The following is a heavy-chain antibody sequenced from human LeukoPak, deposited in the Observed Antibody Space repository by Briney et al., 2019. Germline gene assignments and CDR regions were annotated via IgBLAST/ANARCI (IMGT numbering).Heavy chain of an antibody. CDR1: GGTFSSYA. CDR3: AREGGSYYYYYYMDV. CDR2: IIPIFGTA. D-gene: IGHD1-26*01. V-gene: IGHV1-69*05. J-gene: IGHJ6*03. Sequence: ASVKVSCKASGGTFSSYAISWVRQAPGQGLEWMGGIIPIFGTANYAQKFQGRVTITTDESTSTAYMELSSLRSEDTAVYYCAREGGSYYYYYYMDVWGKGTTVTVSS.